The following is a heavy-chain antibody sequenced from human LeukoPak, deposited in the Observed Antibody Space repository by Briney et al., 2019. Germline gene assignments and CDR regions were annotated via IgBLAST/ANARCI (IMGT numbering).Heavy chain of an antibody. CDR2: ISGSGVST. J-gene: IGHJ4*02. D-gene: IGHD1/OR15-1a*01. CDR1: GFTFSSYA. V-gene: IGHV3-23*01. Sequence: PGGSLRLSCAASGFTFSSYAVSWVRQAPGKGLEWVSAISGSGVSTFYADSMKGRFTISRDNSKNTLYLQMNSLRAEDTAIYYCAKGRTNDYWGQGTLVTVSS. CDR3: AKGRTNDY.